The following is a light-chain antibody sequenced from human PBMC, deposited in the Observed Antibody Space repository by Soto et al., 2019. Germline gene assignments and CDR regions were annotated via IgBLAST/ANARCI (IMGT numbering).Light chain of an antibody. Sequence: SSELTQPPSVSVAPGKTARITCGGNNIGSKSVHWYQQKPGQAPVLVIYYDSDRPSGIPERFSGSNSGNTATLTISRVEAGDEADYYCQVWDSSSDPGVFGGGTKVTVL. V-gene: IGLV3-21*04. CDR1: NIGSKS. CDR2: YDS. J-gene: IGLJ3*02. CDR3: QVWDSSSDPGV.